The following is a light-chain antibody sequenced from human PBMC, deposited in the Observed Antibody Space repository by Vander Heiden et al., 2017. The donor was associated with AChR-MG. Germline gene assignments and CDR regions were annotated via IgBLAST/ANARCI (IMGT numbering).Light chain of an antibody. CDR1: QSVGSY. V-gene: IGKV3-11*01. CDR3: QQRSGWPRT. J-gene: IGKJ1*01. CDR2: DAS. Sequence: EIVLPQSPATLSLSPGERATLSCRASQSVGSYLGWYQQKPGQPPRLLIYDASNRATDIPARFSGSGSGTDFTLTISSLEPEDFAVYYCQQRSGWPRTFGQGTKVEIK.